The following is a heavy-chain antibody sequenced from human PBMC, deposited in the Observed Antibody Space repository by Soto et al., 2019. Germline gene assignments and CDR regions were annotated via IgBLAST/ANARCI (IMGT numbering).Heavy chain of an antibody. V-gene: IGHV4-39*01. CDR1: DDSITSGAYY. CDR2: IQYRGST. Sequence: LSLTCTVSDDSITSGAYYWGLIRQPPGKGLEWIGTIQYRGSTYYNPSLKSRVTMSLDTSKNQYSLRLSSVTAADTAVYFCAGIFCFGDLCFDYCGPGTLVTVSS. J-gene: IGHJ4*02. CDR3: AGIFCFGDLCFDY. D-gene: IGHD3-16*01.